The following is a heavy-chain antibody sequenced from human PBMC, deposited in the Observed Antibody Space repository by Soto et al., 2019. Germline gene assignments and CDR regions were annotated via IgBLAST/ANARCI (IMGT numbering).Heavy chain of an antibody. V-gene: IGHV4-39*01. D-gene: IGHD3-10*01. J-gene: IGHJ5*02. CDR1: GGSISSSSYY. CDR3: AENYMVRGVARGYNWFDP. CDR2: IYYSGST. Sequence: SETLSLTCTVSGGSISSSSYYWGWIRQPPGKGLEWIGSIYYSGSTYYNPSLKSRVTISVDTSKNQFSLKLSSVTAADTAVYYCAENYMVRGVARGYNWFDPWGQGTLVTVSS.